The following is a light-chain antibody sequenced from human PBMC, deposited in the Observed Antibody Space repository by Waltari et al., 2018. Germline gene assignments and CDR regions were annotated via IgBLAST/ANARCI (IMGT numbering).Light chain of an antibody. CDR3: LQYASAPWT. CDR1: QSVFRTSNNKHF. V-gene: IGKV4-1*01. Sequence: DIVMTQSPDSLAVSLGERATINCKSSQSVFRTSNNKHFLAWYQQKPGQPPKLLIYWASTRGSGVPVRFSGSGSGTDFTLSINSLQAEDVAVYYCLQYASAPWTFGQGTKVEIK. J-gene: IGKJ1*01. CDR2: WAS.